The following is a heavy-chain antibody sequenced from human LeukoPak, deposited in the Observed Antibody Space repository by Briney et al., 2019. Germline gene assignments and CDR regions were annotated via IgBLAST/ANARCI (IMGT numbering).Heavy chain of an antibody. CDR3: VREGNELLSKNFDY. V-gene: IGHV1-2*02. CDR1: GFTFTGYY. CDR2: INPHSGGT. J-gene: IGHJ4*02. D-gene: IGHD2-21*02. Sequence: ASVKVSCKASGFTFTGYYIHWVRQAPGQGLEWMGYINPHSGGTSSPQKFQGRLTMTWDTSISAAYMELSSLISDDTAMYYCVREGNELLSKNFDYWGQGTLVTVSS.